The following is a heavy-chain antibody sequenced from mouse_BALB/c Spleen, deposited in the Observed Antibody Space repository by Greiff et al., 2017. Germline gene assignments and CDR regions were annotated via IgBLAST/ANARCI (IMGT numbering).Heavy chain of an antibody. CDR2: ISSGGST. Sequence: EVQGVESGGGLVKPGGSLKLSCAASGFTFSSYAMSWVRQTPEKRLEWVASISSGGSTYYPDSVKGRFTISRDNARNILYLQMSSLRSEDTAMYYCARTQVRRGYYFDYWGQGTTLTVSS. J-gene: IGHJ2*01. CDR3: ARTQVRRGYYFDY. CDR1: GFTFSSYA. V-gene: IGHV5-6-5*01. D-gene: IGHD2-14*01.